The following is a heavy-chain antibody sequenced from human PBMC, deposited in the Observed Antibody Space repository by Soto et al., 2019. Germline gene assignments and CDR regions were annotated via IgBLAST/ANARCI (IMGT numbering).Heavy chain of an antibody. V-gene: IGHV1-69*06. J-gene: IGHJ6*02. CDR1: GDTFSSYG. Sequence: QLQLVQSGAEVKKPGSSVKVSCKASGDTFSSYGISWVRQAPGQGLEWMGEIIPLLETANYAENFQGRVVMTADNSRSTVYMEGTSLRFEDTAVYFCARRIVVKGMDVWGQGTTVTVSS. CDR2: IIPLLETA. CDR3: ARRIVVKGMDV. D-gene: IGHD3-22*01.